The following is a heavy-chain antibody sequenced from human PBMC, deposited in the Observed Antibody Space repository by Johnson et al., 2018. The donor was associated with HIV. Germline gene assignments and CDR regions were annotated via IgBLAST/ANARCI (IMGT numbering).Heavy chain of an antibody. V-gene: IGHV3-30*04. D-gene: IGHD6-13*01. Sequence: QVQLVESGGGVVQPGRSLRVSCAVSGFTFSNYAMYWVRQVPGKGLEWVAVISYDGSNKYYADSVEGRFPISRDNSKNTLYLQMNSLRAEDTAVYYCARAGSSPAANDAFDIWGQGTMVTVSS. J-gene: IGHJ3*02. CDR1: GFTFSNYA. CDR3: ARAGSSPAANDAFDI. CDR2: ISYDGSNK.